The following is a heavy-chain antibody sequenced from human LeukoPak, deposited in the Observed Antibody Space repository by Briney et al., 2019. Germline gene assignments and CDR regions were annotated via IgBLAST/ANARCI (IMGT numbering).Heavy chain of an antibody. Sequence: ASVKVSCKASGYTFTGYYIHWVRQAPGQGLEWMGWINPNSGGTYYAQKFQGRVTMTRDTSISTAYMELSRLGSDDTAVYYCVPGNRVTTPTDTPGTYFDYWGQGTQVTVSS. CDR1: GYTFTGYY. D-gene: IGHD1-14*01. J-gene: IGHJ4*02. CDR2: INPNSGGT. CDR3: VPGNRVTTPTDTPGTYFDY. V-gene: IGHV1-2*02.